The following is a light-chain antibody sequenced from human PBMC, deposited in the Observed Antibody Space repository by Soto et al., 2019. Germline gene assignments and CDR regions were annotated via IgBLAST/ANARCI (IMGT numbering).Light chain of an antibody. Sequence: QAVRAQPPSASGCPGQSVAISCTGTSSDVGAYNYVAWYQQHPGKVPELMIYEVSKRPSGVPDRFSGSKSGNTASLTISGLQADDEADYYCSSYAGSDVFVFGTGTKVTVL. J-gene: IGLJ1*01. CDR3: SSYAGSDVFV. CDR2: EVS. CDR1: SSDVGAYNY. V-gene: IGLV2-8*01.